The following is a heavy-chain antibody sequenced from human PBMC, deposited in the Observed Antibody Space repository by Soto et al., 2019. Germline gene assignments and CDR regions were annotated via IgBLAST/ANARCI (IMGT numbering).Heavy chain of an antibody. V-gene: IGHV3-72*01. CDR1: GFTLSDHY. D-gene: IGHD3-22*01. J-gene: IGHJ4*02. CDR2: YRDKAQRYST. CDR3: VSTTYSSDSCGYTSCFDY. Sequence: GGYVRISCAGSGFTLSDHYIDWVRQAPGEVLEWVGRYRDKAQRYSTEYAASVKVRFTSSRDDSKDLAERQMKTLKTNTTGVYYCVSTTYSSDSCGYTSCFDYWGQGSLVTVSS.